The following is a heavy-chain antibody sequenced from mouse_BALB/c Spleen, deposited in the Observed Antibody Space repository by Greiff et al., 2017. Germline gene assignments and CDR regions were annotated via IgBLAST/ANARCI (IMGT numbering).Heavy chain of an antibody. CDR2: INPGSGGT. Sequence: QVQLQQSGAELVRPGTSVKVSCKASGYAFTNYLIEWVKQRPGQGLEWIGVINPGSGGTNYNEKFKGKATLTADKSSSTAYMQLSSLTSDDSAVYFCARYSDGYPFAYWGQGTLVTVSA. V-gene: IGHV1-54*01. CDR1: GYAFTNYL. CDR3: ARYSDGYPFAY. J-gene: IGHJ3*01. D-gene: IGHD2-3*01.